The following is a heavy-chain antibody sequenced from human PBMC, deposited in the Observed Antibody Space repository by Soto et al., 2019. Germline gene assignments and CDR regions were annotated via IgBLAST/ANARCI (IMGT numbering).Heavy chain of an antibody. CDR1: GFTFSSYG. D-gene: IGHD5-12*01. Sequence: QVQLVESGGGVVQPGRSLRLSCAASGFTFSSYGMHWVRQAPGKELEWVAVISYDGSNTYYADSVKGRFTISRDNSKNTLYLQMNSLRAEDTAVYYCANSAVEMATSHYFDYWGQGTLVTVSS. CDR3: ANSAVEMATSHYFDY. V-gene: IGHV3-30*18. J-gene: IGHJ4*02. CDR2: ISYDGSNT.